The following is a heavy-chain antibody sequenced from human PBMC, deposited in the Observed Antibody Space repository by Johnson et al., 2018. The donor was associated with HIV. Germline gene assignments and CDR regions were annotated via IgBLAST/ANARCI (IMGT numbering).Heavy chain of an antibody. CDR3: VKDRSEYYYDPSGYPVGAFDI. CDR2: IWYDGSNTP. Sequence: QVQLVESGGGVVQPGRSQRLSCAASGFSFRSYVMHWVRQAPGKGLEWVAVIWYDGSNTPFYADSVKGRFTISRDNSKNSLSLQLNSLRAEDTATYYCVKDRSEYYYDPSGYPVGAFDIWGQGTVVTVSS. D-gene: IGHD3-22*01. J-gene: IGHJ3*02. CDR1: GFSFRSYV. V-gene: IGHV3-33*06.